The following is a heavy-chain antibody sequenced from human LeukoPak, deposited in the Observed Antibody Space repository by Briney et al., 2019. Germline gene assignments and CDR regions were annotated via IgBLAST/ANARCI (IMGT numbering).Heavy chain of an antibody. D-gene: IGHD3-16*01. CDR1: GFTFSSYG. J-gene: IGHJ4*02. CDR2: IWHDGNNK. CDR3: APDHGGF. Sequence: PGGSLRLSCVASGFTFSSYGMHWVRQAPGKGLEWVAIIWHDGNNKFYADSVRGRFTISRDNSKSTLFLQMNSLRVEDTAVYYCAPDHGGFWGQGALVTVS. V-gene: IGHV3-33*01.